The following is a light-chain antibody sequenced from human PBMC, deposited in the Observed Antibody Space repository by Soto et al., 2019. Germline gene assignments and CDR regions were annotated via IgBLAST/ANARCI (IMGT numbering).Light chain of an antibody. Sequence: QSALTQPASVSGSPGQSITISCTGTSSDVGGYDLVSWYQQHPGKAPKLIIYEGSKRPSGISNRFSGSKSGNTASLIISGLQGDDEGDYYCCAYVSSNTLLFGGGNKLT. CDR3: CAYVSSNTLL. CDR1: SSDVGGYDL. J-gene: IGLJ3*02. CDR2: EGS. V-gene: IGLV2-23*01.